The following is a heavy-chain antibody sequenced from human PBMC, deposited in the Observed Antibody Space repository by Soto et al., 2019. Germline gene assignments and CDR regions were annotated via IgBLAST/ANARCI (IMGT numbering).Heavy chain of an antibody. CDR3: TRVAAQGLVNYYRMDV. CDR2: SRSKAYGGTT. J-gene: IGHJ6*02. CDR1: GFTFGDYI. D-gene: IGHD6-6*01. Sequence: PGGSLRLSCTVSGFTFGDYIMSWVRQAPGKGLEWVGFSRSKAYGGTTEYAASVKGRFTISRDDSKSIAYLEMNSLKTEDTAVYYCTRVAAQGLVNYYRMDVWGQGTTVTVSS. V-gene: IGHV3-49*04.